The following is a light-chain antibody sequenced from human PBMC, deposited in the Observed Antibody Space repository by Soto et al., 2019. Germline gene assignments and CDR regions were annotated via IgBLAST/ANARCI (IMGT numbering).Light chain of an antibody. V-gene: IGKV1-9*01. CDR1: QGISNY. Sequence: DIQLTQSPSFLSASIGDRVTITCRASQGISNYLAWYQQKPGKAPNLLIFVASTLQSGVPSRFSGSGSGTEFTLTISSLQPEDFATYYCQQLNSFPLTFGGGTRVEIK. CDR3: QQLNSFPLT. CDR2: VAS. J-gene: IGKJ4*01.